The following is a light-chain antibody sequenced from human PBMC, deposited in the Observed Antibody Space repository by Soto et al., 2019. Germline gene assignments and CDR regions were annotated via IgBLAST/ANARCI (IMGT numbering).Light chain of an antibody. CDR2: SNN. J-gene: IGLJ2*01. Sequence: QSVLTQPPSVSGAPGQRVTISCTGSSSNIGAGYDVHWYQQLPRPAPKLLIYSNNNRPSGVPDRFSGSRSGTSASLAITGLQPEDEADYYCQSYDGGLGVSKIFGGGTKVTVL. CDR1: SSNIGAGYD. V-gene: IGLV1-40*01. CDR3: QSYDGGLGVSKI.